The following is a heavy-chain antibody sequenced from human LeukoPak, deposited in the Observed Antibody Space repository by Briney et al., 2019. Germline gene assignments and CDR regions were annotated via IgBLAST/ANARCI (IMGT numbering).Heavy chain of an antibody. D-gene: IGHD2-15*01. J-gene: IGHJ4*02. CDR1: GLNFRDYG. Sequence: GGSLRLSCSGLGLNFRDYGLSWVRQAPGKGLEWVSGINWDGENTAYADSVKGRFTISRDNAENALYLQMDSLRAEDTALYYCARDLSATWYSLAYWGRGTLVTVSA. CDR2: INWDGENT. CDR3: ARDLSATWYSLAY. V-gene: IGHV3-20*04.